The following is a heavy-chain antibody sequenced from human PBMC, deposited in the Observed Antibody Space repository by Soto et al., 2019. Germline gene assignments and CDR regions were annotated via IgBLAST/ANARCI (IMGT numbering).Heavy chain of an antibody. V-gene: IGHV3-23*01. CDR1: GFSFSSYA. D-gene: IGHD2-15*01. Sequence: EVPLLESGGDLVQPGGSLRLSCSASGFSFSSYAMSWVRQAPGKGLEWVSDISDGGGSTYYADSVKGRFTISRDNSKNMLFLQMNSLRAEDTAVYYCAKCRGATNRWHLDRWGRGTLVSVSS. CDR3: AKCRGATNRWHLDR. J-gene: IGHJ2*01. CDR2: ISDGGGST.